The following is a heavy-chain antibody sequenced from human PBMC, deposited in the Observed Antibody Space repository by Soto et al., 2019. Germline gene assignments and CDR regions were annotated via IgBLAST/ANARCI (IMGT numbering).Heavy chain of an antibody. J-gene: IGHJ6*03. D-gene: IGHD3-3*01. Sequence: SQTLALTCAIFGDSVSSNSPAWNWIRQSPSRGLELLGRTYYRSKWYNDYAVSVKSRITINPETSKNQFSLKLNSVTPEDTAVYYCARYYDFWSGYQGPYYYMDVWGKGTTVTVSS. CDR1: GDSVSSNSPA. CDR3: ARYYDFWSGYQGPYYYMDV. CDR2: TYYRSKWYN. V-gene: IGHV6-1*01.